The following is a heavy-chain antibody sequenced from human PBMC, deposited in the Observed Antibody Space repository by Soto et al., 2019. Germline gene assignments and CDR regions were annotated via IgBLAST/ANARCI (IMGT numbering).Heavy chain of an antibody. CDR3: ASEPYDYVWGSYRHYYYGMDV. J-gene: IGHJ6*02. V-gene: IGHV1-69*01. D-gene: IGHD3-16*02. CDR1: GGTFSSYA. Sequence: QVQLVQSGAEVKKPGSSVKVSCKASGGTFSSYAISWVRQAPGQGLEWMGGIIPIFGTANYAQKFQGRVTITAAESTSTAYMELSSLRSEDTAVYYCASEPYDYVWGSYRHYYYGMDVWGQGTTVTVSS. CDR2: IIPIFGTA.